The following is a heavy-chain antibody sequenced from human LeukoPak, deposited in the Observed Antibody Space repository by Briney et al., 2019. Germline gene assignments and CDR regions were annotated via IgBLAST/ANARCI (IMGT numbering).Heavy chain of an antibody. Sequence: SSETLSLTCAVYGGSFSGYYWSWIRQPPGKGLEWIGEINHSGSTNYNPSLKSRVTISVDTSKNQFSLKLSSVTAADTAVYYCARGHCTSCYFGRDPYYFDYWGQGTLVTVSS. CDR3: ARGHCTSCYFGRDPYYFDY. CDR2: INHSGST. CDR1: GGSFSGYY. D-gene: IGHD2-2*01. J-gene: IGHJ4*02. V-gene: IGHV4-34*01.